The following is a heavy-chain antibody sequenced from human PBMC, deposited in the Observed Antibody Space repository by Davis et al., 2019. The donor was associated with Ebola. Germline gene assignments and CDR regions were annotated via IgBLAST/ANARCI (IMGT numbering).Heavy chain of an antibody. V-gene: IGHV3-21*01. D-gene: IGHD3-10*01. J-gene: IGHJ6*02. CDR1: GFAFSNYA. CDR3: TRGSGYYASGSYSVSGYGMDV. CDR2: ISSSSSYI. Sequence: GESLKISCAASGFAFSNYAMHWVRRAPGKGLEWVSSISSSSSYIYYADSVKGRFTISRDNAKNSLYLQMNSLRAEDTAVYYCTRGSGYYASGSYSVSGYGMDVWGQGTTVTASS.